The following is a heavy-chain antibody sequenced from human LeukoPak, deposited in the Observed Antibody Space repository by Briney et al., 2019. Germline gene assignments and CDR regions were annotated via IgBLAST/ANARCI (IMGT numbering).Heavy chain of an antibody. CDR1: GGSISSYY. J-gene: IGHJ1*01. D-gene: IGHD3-16*01. CDR2: IYYSGST. Sequence: SETLSLTCTVSGGSISSYYWSWIRQPPGKGLEWIGYIYYSGSTNYNPSLKCRVTISVDTSKNQFSLKLSSVTAADTAVYYCARAGPYREYFQHWGQGTLVTVSS. V-gene: IGHV4-59*01. CDR3: ARAGPYREYFQH.